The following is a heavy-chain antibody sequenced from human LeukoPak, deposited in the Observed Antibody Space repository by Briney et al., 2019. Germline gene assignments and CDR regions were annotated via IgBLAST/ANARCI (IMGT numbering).Heavy chain of an antibody. J-gene: IGHJ4*02. Sequence: NPSETLSLTCTVSGGSIGNYYWSWIRQPAGKRLEWLGRIYSSGSTNYNPSLESRVTVSVDTSKNQFSLKLSSVTAADTAVYYCAREHMVRGVINRWGQGALVTVSS. D-gene: IGHD3-10*01. CDR3: AREHMVRGVINR. CDR2: IYSSGST. CDR1: GGSIGNYY. V-gene: IGHV4-4*07.